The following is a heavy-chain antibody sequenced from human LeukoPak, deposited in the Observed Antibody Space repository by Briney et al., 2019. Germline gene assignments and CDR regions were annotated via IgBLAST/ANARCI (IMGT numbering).Heavy chain of an antibody. V-gene: IGHV1-24*01. CDR1: GYTLTELS. CDR3: ATSSTSKNDYYYYYMDV. CDR2: FDPEDGET. J-gene: IGHJ6*03. Sequence: ASVKVSCKVSGYTLTELSMHWVRQAPGKGPEWMGGFDPEDGETIYAQKFQGRVTMTEDTSTDTAYMELSSLRSEDTAVYYCATSSTSKNDYYYYYMDVWGKGTTVTISS. D-gene: IGHD2-2*01.